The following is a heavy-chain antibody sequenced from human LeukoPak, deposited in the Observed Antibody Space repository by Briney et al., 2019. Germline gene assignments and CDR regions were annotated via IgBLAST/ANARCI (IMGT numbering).Heavy chain of an antibody. V-gene: IGHV3-23*01. Sequence: PGGSLRLSCAASGFTFSSYAMSWVRQAPGKGLEWVSAISGSGGSTYYADSVKGRFTISRDNAKNSLYLQMNSLRAEDTAVYYCARSAEYYYDSSLHAFDIWGQGTMVTVSS. J-gene: IGHJ3*02. CDR2: ISGSGGST. CDR3: ARSAEYYYDSSLHAFDI. CDR1: GFTFSSYA. D-gene: IGHD3-22*01.